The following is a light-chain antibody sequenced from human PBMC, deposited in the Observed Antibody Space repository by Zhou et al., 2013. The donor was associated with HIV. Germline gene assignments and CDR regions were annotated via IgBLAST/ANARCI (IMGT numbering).Light chain of an antibody. V-gene: IGKV1-NL1*01. CDR1: QGISNS. Sequence: DIQMTQSPSSLSASVGDRVTITCRASQGISNSLAWYQQKPGKAPKLLLYAASRLESGVPSRFSGSGSGTDYTLTISSLQPEDFATYYCQQYNSYWTFGQGTKVEMK. J-gene: IGKJ1*01. CDR2: AAS. CDR3: QQYNSYWT.